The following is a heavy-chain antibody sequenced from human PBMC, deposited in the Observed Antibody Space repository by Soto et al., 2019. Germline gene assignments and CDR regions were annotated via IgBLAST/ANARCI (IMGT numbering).Heavy chain of an antibody. CDR3: ARVKDSDCSSTSCLYTGFDY. CDR2: IWYDGSNK. CDR1: GFTFSSYG. D-gene: IGHD2-2*01. J-gene: IGHJ4*02. Sequence: SLRLSCAASGFTFSSYGMHWVRQAPGKGLEWVAVIWYDGSNKYYADSVKGRFTISRDNSKNTLYLQMNSLRAEDTAVYYCARVKDSDCSSTSCLYTGFDYWGQGTLVTVSS. V-gene: IGHV3-33*01.